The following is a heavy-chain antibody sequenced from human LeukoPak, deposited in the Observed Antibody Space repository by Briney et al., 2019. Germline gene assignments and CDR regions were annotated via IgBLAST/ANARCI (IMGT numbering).Heavy chain of an antibody. V-gene: IGHV4-39*07. Sequence: SETLSLTCTVSGGSISSSSYYWGWIRQPPGKGLEWIGSIYYSGSTYYNPFLKSRVTISADTSKNQFSLKLSSVTAADTAVYYCARARHSGSYEWRSHEYYFDYWGQGTLVTVSS. CDR3: ARARHSGSYEWRSHEYYFDY. J-gene: IGHJ4*02. CDR1: GGSISSSSYY. D-gene: IGHD1-26*01. CDR2: IYYSGST.